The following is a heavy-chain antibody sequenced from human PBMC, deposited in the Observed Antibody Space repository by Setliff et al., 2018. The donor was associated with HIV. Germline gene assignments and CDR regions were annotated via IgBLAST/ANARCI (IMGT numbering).Heavy chain of an antibody. J-gene: IGHJ4*02. CDR1: GFNFNKYA. CDR2: ISYDGSAT. V-gene: IGHV3-30*04. Sequence: PGGSLRLSCVASGFNFNKYAMHWVRQAPGKGLECVGLISYDGSATYYADSVEGRFTISRDQYKNTLYLQMNSLRVEDSALYYCARENNFDYWGQGTLVTVSS. CDR3: ARENNFDY.